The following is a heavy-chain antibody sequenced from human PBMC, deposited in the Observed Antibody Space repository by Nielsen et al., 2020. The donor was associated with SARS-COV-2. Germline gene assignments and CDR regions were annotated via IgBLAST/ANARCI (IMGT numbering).Heavy chain of an antibody. Sequence: SVKVSCKASGGTFVTFGFNWVRQAPGQGPEWMGGIIPIFVTPKYAQNFQGRVTIIADESTSTVYMEMSSLRSEDTAVYYCATISPSETSYTTWGQGTLVTVSS. V-gene: IGHV1-69*13. J-gene: IGHJ5*02. CDR3: ATISPSETSYTT. D-gene: IGHD3-10*01. CDR1: GGTFVTFG. CDR2: IIPIFVTP.